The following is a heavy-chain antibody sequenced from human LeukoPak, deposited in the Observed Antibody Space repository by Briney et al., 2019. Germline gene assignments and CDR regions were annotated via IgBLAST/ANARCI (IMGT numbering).Heavy chain of an antibody. J-gene: IGHJ3*02. V-gene: IGHV1-2*02. Sequence: AASVKVSCKASGYTFTGYYMHWVRQAPGQGLEWMGWINPNSGGTNYAQKFQGRVTMTRDTSISTAYMELSRLRSDDTAVYYCARVFYYDSSGSVENDEGAFDIWGQGTMVTVSS. CDR1: GYTFTGYY. CDR2: INPNSGGT. CDR3: ARVFYYDSSGSVENDEGAFDI. D-gene: IGHD3-22*01.